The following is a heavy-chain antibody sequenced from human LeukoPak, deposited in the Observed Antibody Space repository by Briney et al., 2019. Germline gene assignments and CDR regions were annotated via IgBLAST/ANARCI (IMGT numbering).Heavy chain of an antibody. CDR1: GYTFTSYD. J-gene: IGHJ5*02. V-gene: IGHV1-18*01. CDR3: ARGAGATSLEWFDP. Sequence: ASVKVSCTASGYTFTSYDISWVRQAPGQGLEWMGWISAYNGNTNYAQKLQGRVTMTTDTSTSTAYMELRSLRSDDTAVYYCARGAGATSLEWFDPWGQGTLVTVSS. D-gene: IGHD1-1*01. CDR2: ISAYNGNT.